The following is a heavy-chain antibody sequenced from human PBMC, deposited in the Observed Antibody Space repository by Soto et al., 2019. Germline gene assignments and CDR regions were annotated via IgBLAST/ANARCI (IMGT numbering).Heavy chain of an antibody. CDR2: ISGSGGST. CDR1: GFTFSSYA. D-gene: IGHD5-12*01. V-gene: IGHV3-23*01. Sequence: EVQLLESGGGLVQPGGSLRLSCAASGFTFSSYAMSWVRQAPGKGLEWVPAISGSGGSTYYADSVKGRFTICRDNSKNTLYLQLNSLRAEDTAVYYCAKGATGNWYFDLWGRGTLVTVSS. CDR3: AKGATGNWYFDL. J-gene: IGHJ2*01.